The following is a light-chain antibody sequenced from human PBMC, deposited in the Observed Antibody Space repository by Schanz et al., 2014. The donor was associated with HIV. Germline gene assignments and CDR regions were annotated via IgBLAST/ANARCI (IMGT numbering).Light chain of an antibody. V-gene: IGKV3-15*01. CDR1: QSISNN. Sequence: EIVMTQSPATLYVSPGEGATLSCRASQSISNNLAWYQHKPGQAPRLLIYGAFTRATGIPVRFSGRGSGTEFTLTIIGLQSEDFALYYCQQYSDWPPSTFGQGTKVEIK. J-gene: IGKJ2*01. CDR3: QQYSDWPPST. CDR2: GAF.